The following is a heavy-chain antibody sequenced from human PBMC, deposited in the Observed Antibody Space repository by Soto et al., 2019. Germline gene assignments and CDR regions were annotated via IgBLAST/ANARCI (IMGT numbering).Heavy chain of an antibody. V-gene: IGHV3-21*01. CDR3: AGERSALPGARDAMDV. CDR1: GFNFNTYS. Sequence: GSLRLSCAASGFNFNTYSMNWVRQVPGKGLQWVSFISASGAYKYYADSVRGRFTISRDNAKKSVFLEMNSLTADDTAIYYCAGERSALPGARDAMDVWGQGTTVTVSS. D-gene: IGHD1-26*01. CDR2: ISASGAYK. J-gene: IGHJ6*02.